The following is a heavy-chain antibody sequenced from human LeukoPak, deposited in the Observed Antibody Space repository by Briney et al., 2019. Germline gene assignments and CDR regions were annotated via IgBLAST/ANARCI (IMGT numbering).Heavy chain of an antibody. CDR3: ARDFLPRSSGYYYYYMDV. D-gene: IGHD3-10*01. V-gene: IGHV1-46*01. CDR2: INPSGGST. Sequence: ASVKVSCKASGYTFTSYYMHWVRQAPGQGLEWMGIINPSGGSTSYAQKFQGRVTMTRDTSTSTVYMELSSLRSEDTAVYYCARDFLPRSSGYYYYYMDVWGKGTTVTISS. J-gene: IGHJ6*03. CDR1: GYTFTSYY.